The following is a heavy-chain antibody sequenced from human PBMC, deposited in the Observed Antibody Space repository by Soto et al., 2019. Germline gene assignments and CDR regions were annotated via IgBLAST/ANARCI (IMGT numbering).Heavy chain of an antibody. Sequence: QVQLQESGPGLVKPSQTLSLTCTVSGGSISSSAYYWSWIRQHPGKGLEWIGYISHSGSTYYNPSLKTRVIISVDTSKNQCSLSLTSVTAADKAVYYCAREYTYGAKFFECWGQGALVTVSS. CDR1: GGSISSSAYY. CDR3: AREYTYGAKFFEC. J-gene: IGHJ4*02. D-gene: IGHD5-18*01. V-gene: IGHV4-31*03. CDR2: ISHSGST.